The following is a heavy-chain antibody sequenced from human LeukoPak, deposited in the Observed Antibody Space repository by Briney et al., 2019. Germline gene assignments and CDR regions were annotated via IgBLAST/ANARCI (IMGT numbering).Heavy chain of an antibody. CDR1: GGSISSGDYY. Sequence: SQTLSLTCPVSGGSISSGDYYWSWIRQPPGKGLEWIGYIYYSGSTHYNPSLKSRVTISVDTSKNQFSLKLSSVTAADTAVYYCARDLYPNWFDPWGQGTLVTVSS. J-gene: IGHJ5*02. CDR2: IYYSGST. D-gene: IGHD2-8*01. V-gene: IGHV4-30-4*08. CDR3: ARDLYPNWFDP.